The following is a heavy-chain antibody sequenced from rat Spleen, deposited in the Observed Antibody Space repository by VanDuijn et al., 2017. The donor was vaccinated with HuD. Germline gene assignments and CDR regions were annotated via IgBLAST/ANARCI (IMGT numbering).Heavy chain of an antibody. CDR2: IGPRADVT. D-gene: IGHD4-3*01. J-gene: IGHJ2*01. CDR1: GFTFSNFG. Sequence: EVQLVESGGGLVQPGRSLKLSCAASGFTFSNFGMHWIRQTPTKGLEWVASIGPRADVTYYRDSVKGRFTISRDNTKSTLSLQMDSLRSEDTAIYYCAREAFGVDYWGQGVKVTVSS. CDR3: AREAFGVDY. V-gene: IGHV5-19*01.